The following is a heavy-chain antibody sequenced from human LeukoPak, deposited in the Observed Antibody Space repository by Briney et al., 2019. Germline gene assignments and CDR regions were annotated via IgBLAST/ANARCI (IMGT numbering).Heavy chain of an antibody. V-gene: IGHV3-7*01. CDR1: AFIFSNYW. J-gene: IGHJ4*02. Sequence: GGSLRLSCAASAFIFSNYWMSWVRQAPGKGLEWVANIKQDGSKKYYVESVKRRFTSSRDNAKNTLYLQMNSLRAEDTAVYYCASFRITVAGRTGLDYWGQGTLVTVSS. CDR2: IKQDGSKK. D-gene: IGHD6-19*01. CDR3: ASFRITVAGRTGLDY.